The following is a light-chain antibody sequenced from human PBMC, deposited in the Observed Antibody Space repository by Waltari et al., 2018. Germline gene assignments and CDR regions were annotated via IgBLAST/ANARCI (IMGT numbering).Light chain of an antibody. J-gene: IGKJ1*01. V-gene: IGKV1-33*01. CDR3: QQYKDLPRT. CDR2: DAS. CDR1: QDISLY. Sequence: IQISQSPSSMSASVGDRFSNTCQASQDISLYLSWYQQKPGKAPKVLIYDASNLETGVPSRFTGSRSGTDFTFTISSLQPEDIATYYCQQYKDLPRTFGQGTKVEI.